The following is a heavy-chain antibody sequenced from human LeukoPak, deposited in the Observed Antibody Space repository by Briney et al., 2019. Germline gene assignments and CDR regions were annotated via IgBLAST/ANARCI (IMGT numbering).Heavy chain of an antibody. V-gene: IGHV4-4*02. CDR3: GKTDIYFNPIDY. CDR1: GVSISSSEW. Sequence: PSQTLSLTCAVSGVSISSSEWWIWVRQPPGQGLEWIGEIHLAGRTRYNPSLKSRVTISMDYSKNQFSLKLTSVTAADTAIYYCGKTDIYFNPIDYWGPGSLVTVSS. CDR2: IHLAGRT. J-gene: IGHJ4*02. D-gene: IGHD3-9*01.